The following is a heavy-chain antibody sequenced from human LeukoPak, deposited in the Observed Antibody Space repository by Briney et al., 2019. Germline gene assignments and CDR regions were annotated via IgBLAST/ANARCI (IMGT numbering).Heavy chain of an antibody. D-gene: IGHD2-15*01. J-gene: IGHJ4*02. CDR2: MIPILGKA. CDR3: ARDRYCSGGSCLLPLDY. Sequence: SVKVSCKASGCTFSSHAISWVRQAPGQGLEWMGWMIPILGKADYAQKFQGRVTITADKSTSTAYMELSSLRSEDTAVYYCARDRYCSGGSCLLPLDYWGQGTLVTVSS. V-gene: IGHV1-69*10. CDR1: GCTFSSHA.